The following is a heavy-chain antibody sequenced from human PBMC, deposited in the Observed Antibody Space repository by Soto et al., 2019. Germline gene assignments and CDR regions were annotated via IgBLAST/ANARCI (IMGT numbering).Heavy chain of an antibody. CDR1: GGSFSGYY. D-gene: IGHD6-19*01. J-gene: IGHJ6*02. CDR3: ARPTRQWLGLRYYYGMDV. Sequence: SETLSLTCAVYGGSFSGYYWSWIRQPPGKGLEWIGEINHSGSTNYNPSHKSRVTISVDTSNQFSLKLSSVTAADTAVYYCARPTRQWLGLRYYYGMDVWGQGTTVTVSS. V-gene: IGHV4-34*01. CDR2: INHSGST.